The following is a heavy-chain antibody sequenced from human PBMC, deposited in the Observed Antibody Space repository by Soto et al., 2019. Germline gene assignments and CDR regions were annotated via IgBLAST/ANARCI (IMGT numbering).Heavy chain of an antibody. D-gene: IGHD3-3*01. J-gene: IGHJ6*02. CDR3: ARGYDFWSGYPPLGRYYGMDV. Sequence: TSETLSLTCTVSGGSISSGGYYWSWIRQHPGNGLEWIGYIYYSGSTYYNPSLKSRVTISVDTSKNQFSLKLSSVTAADTAVYYCARGYDFWSGYPPLGRYYGMDVWGQGTTVTVSS. V-gene: IGHV4-31*03. CDR2: IYYSGST. CDR1: GGSISSGGYY.